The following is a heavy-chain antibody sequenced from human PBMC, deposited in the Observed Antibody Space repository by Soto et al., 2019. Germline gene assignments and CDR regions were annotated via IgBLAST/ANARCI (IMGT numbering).Heavy chain of an antibody. D-gene: IGHD3-10*02. Sequence: QVQLQESGPGLVKRSETLSLTCTVSGGSISSSYWSWIRQPPGKGLEWIGFIFYSGSTSYNPSLKSRVTISIDTSEYQFSLKLNSVTAADTAVYYCASMIGDPVLSFDSWGQGTLVAVSS. CDR1: GGSISSSY. CDR3: ASMIGDPVLSFDS. CDR2: IFYSGST. J-gene: IGHJ5*01. V-gene: IGHV4-59*01.